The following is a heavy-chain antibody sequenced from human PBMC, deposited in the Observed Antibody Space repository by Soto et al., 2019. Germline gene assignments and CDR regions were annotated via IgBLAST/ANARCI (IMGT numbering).Heavy chain of an antibody. V-gene: IGHV3-7*01. Sequence: GGSLRLPCAASGFTFSSYWMSWVLQAPGKGLEWVANIKQDGSEKYYVDSVKGRFTISRDNAKNSLYLQMNSLRAEDTAVYYCARDPSVVVVAATPYYYYGMDVWGQGTTVTVSS. CDR1: GFTFSSYW. CDR2: IKQDGSEK. CDR3: ARDPSVVVVAATPYYYYGMDV. D-gene: IGHD2-15*01. J-gene: IGHJ6*02.